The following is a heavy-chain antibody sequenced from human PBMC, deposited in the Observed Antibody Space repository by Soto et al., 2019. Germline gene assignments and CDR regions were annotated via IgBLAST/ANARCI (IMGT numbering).Heavy chain of an antibody. CDR1: GGSLNTYY. CDR3: ARGTRATQYYYYFYGMDV. J-gene: IGHJ6*02. Sequence: XTLSLACTVSGGSLNTYYWGWIRQSPGKGLEWIGYISYSGSTSYNPSLKSRLTISLNTSKNQFSLRLSSVTSSDTEVYYCARGTRATQYYYYFYGMDVWGQGNTVTVS. CDR2: ISYSGST. V-gene: IGHV4-59*01. D-gene: IGHD3-10*01.